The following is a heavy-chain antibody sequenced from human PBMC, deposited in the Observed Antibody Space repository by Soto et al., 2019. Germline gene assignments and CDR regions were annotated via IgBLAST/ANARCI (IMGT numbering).Heavy chain of an antibody. CDR1: RFAFSSYA. CDR3: ATGTTVTPWRYLDL. CDR2: ISYDGGYE. D-gene: IGHD4-17*01. J-gene: IGHJ2*01. Sequence: QEQLVESGGGVVQPGKSLRLSCTASRFAFSSYAMHWVRQAPGKGLEWVAVISYDGGYENYADSVKGRFTVSRDNSKNTLWLQMNSLRAEDTALYYCATGTTVTPWRYLDLWGQGTLVTVSS. V-gene: IGHV3-30*03.